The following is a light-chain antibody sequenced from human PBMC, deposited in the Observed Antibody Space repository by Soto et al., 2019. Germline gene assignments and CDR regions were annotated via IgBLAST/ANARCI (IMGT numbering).Light chain of an antibody. CDR3: ASWDDSLDGPV. CDR1: TSNIGRKF. Sequence: QSVLIQPPSASGTPGQSVTRSCSGGTSNIGRKFVYWYQHLPGTAPKLLILNNNERPSGVPDRFSASKSGTSASLTISGLRSEDEADYYCASWDDSLDGPVLGGGTKLTVL. J-gene: IGLJ2*01. CDR2: NNN. V-gene: IGLV1-47*01.